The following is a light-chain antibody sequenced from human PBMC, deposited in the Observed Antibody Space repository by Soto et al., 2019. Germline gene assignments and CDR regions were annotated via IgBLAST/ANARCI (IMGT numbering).Light chain of an antibody. CDR2: GAS. J-gene: IGKJ1*01. CDR3: QQFNNWPHT. V-gene: IGKV3-15*01. CDR1: QSVSSN. Sequence: IVITQSPATLSASPGERATLSCRASQSVSSNLAWYQQKPGQAPRLLIYGASTRATGIPARFSGSGSGTQFTLTISSXQSEDFAVYYCQQFNNWPHTFGQGTKVDIK.